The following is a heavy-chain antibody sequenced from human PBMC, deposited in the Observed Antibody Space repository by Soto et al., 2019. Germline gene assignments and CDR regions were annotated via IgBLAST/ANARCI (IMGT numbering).Heavy chain of an antibody. CDR3: ARGMERKYCSSTSCYAVLRSGFDP. CDR2: INPSGGST. Sequence: ASVKVSCKASGYTFTSYYMHWVRQAPGQGLEWMGIINPSGGSTSYAQKFQGRVTMTRDTSTSTVYMELSSLRSEDTAVYYCARGMERKYCSSTSCYAVLRSGFDPWGQGTLGTVSS. CDR1: GYTFTSYY. D-gene: IGHD2-2*01. V-gene: IGHV1-46*03. J-gene: IGHJ5*02.